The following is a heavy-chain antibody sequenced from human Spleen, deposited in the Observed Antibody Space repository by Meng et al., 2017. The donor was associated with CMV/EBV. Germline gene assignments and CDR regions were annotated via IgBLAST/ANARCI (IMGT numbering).Heavy chain of an antibody. CDR1: GYTFTSYG. CDR2: IIPILGIA. D-gene: IGHD3-10*01. CDR3: ARDRVGGSGSYLSYYYYGMDV. Sequence: SVKVSCKASGYTFTSYGISWVRQAPGQGLEWMGGIIPILGIANYAQKFQGRVTITADKSTSTAYMELSSLRSEDTAVYYCARDRVGGSGSYLSYYYYGMDVWGQGTTVTVSS. V-gene: IGHV1-69*10. J-gene: IGHJ6*02.